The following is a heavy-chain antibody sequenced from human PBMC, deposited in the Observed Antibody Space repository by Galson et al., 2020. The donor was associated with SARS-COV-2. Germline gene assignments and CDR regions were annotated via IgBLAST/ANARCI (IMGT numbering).Heavy chain of an antibody. V-gene: IGHV3-74*03. D-gene: IGHD6-19*01. CDR1: GFTFTNSW. J-gene: IGHJ4*02. CDR3: AAYTDGWLG. CDR2: MDSDGNTR. Sequence: GGSLRLSWAASGFTFTNSWMHWFRQTPGKGLGWLSNMDSDGNTRQYADSVKGRLIISRDNAKNTLFLQINSLRVDDTAVYYCAAYTDGWLGWGQGTLVTVSS.